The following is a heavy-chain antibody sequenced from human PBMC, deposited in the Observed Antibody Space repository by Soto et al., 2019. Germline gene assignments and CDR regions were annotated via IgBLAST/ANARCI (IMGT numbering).Heavy chain of an antibody. CDR1: GGSFSGYY. V-gene: IGHV4-34*01. Sequence: QVQLQQWGAGLLKPSETLSLTCAVYGGSFSGYYWTWIRQPPGTGLEWIGEINPSGSTNYHPSPNXXVTISVDTSQNPFSLKLTSVTAADTAVYYCARDNITGLFDYWGQGTLVTVSS. CDR3: ARDNITGLFDY. D-gene: IGHD2-8*02. CDR2: INPSGST. J-gene: IGHJ4*02.